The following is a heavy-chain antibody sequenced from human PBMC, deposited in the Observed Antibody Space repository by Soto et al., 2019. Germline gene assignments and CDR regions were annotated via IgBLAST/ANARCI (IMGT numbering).Heavy chain of an antibody. Sequence: NPSETLSLTCTVSGGSISSYYWSWIRQPPGKGLEWIGYIYYSGSTNYNPSLKSRVTISVDTSKNQFSLKLSSVTAADTALYYCARRYGWAFDIWCQGTMVTVSS. CDR3: ARRYGWAFDI. V-gene: IGHV4-59*08. D-gene: IGHD3-16*01. J-gene: IGHJ3*02. CDR2: IYYSGST. CDR1: GGSISSYY.